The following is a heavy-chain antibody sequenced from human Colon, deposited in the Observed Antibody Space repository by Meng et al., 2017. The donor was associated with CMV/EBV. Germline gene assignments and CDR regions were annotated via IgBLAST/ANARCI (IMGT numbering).Heavy chain of an antibody. J-gene: IGHJ4*02. V-gene: IGHV3-20*04. CDR3: ARGPFSSSRWAGFDY. D-gene: IGHD6-13*01. CDR2: INWNGGST. Sequence: GESLKISCAASGFAFSSYAMSWVRQVPAKGLEWVSGINWNGGSTGYADSVKGRFTISRDSAKNSLYLQMISLRAEDTALYYCARGPFSSSRWAGFDYWGQGTLVTVSS. CDR1: GFAFSSYA.